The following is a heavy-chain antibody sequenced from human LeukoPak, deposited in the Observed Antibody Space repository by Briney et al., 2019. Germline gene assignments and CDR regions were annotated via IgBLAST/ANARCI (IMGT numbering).Heavy chain of an antibody. J-gene: IGHJ4*02. CDR3: ARDCSSTSCQPGDY. CDR2: INPNSGGT. D-gene: IGHD2-2*01. V-gene: IGHV1-2*04. Sequence: GASVKVSCKASGYTFTGYYMHWVRQAPGQGLEWMGWINPNSGGTNYAQKFQGWVTMTRDTSISTAYMELSRLRSDDTAVYYCARDCSSTSCQPGDYWGQGTLVTVSS. CDR1: GYTFTGYY.